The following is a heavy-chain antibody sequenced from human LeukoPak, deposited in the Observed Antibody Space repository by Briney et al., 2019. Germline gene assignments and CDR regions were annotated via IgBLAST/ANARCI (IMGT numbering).Heavy chain of an antibody. CDR1: GFTFSDYA. J-gene: IGHJ4*02. CDR3: TREKRYFDWFQADY. D-gene: IGHD3-9*01. Sequence: GGSLRLSCTASGFTFSDYAMSCFRQAPRKWLEWVGFIRNKAYGGTAEYAASVKGRFTITRDESKTIAYLQMNSLKTEDTAVYYCTREKRYFDWFQADYWGQGTLVTVSS. V-gene: IGHV3-49*03. CDR2: IRNKAYGGTA.